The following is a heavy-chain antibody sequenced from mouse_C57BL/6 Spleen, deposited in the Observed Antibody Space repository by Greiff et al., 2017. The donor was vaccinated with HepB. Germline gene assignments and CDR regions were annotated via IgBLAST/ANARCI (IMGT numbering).Heavy chain of an antibody. D-gene: IGHD2-1*01. J-gene: IGHJ2*01. V-gene: IGHV5-16*01. CDR1: GFTFSDYY. CDR2: INYDGSST. CDR3: AREGGNLSFDY. Sequence: EVKLVESEGGLVQPGSSMKLSCTASGFTFSDYYMAWVRQVPEKGLEWVANINYDGSSTYYLDSLKSRFIISRDNAKNILYLQMSSLKSEDTATYYCAREGGNLSFDYWGQGTTLTVSS.